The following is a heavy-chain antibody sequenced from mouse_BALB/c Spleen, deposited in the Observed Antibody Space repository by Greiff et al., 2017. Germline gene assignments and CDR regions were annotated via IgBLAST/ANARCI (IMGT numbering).Heavy chain of an antibody. CDR2: ISSGGGST. V-gene: IGHV5-12-1*01. Sequence: EVMLVESGGGLVKPGGSLKLSCAASGFAFSSYDMSWVRQTPEKRLEWVAYISSGGGSTYYPDTVKGRFTISRDNAKNTLYLQMSSLKSEDTAMYYCARQGRVYAMDYWGQGTSVTVSS. CDR3: ARQGRVYAMDY. J-gene: IGHJ4*01. CDR1: GFAFSSYD.